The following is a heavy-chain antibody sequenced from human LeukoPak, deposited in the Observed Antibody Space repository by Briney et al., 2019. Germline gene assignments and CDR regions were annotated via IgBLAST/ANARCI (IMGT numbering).Heavy chain of an antibody. CDR1: GFNLSRHE. CDR2: ISSSGSTI. Sequence: GGSLRLPCEASGFNLSRHEMNWVRQAPGKGLEGVSYISSSGSTIYYPDFVKGRFTISRDNAKNSLYLQMNSLGAEDTAVYYCARDPDILGFDYWGQGTLVTVSS. D-gene: IGHD3-9*01. J-gene: IGHJ4*02. V-gene: IGHV3-48*03. CDR3: ARDPDILGFDY.